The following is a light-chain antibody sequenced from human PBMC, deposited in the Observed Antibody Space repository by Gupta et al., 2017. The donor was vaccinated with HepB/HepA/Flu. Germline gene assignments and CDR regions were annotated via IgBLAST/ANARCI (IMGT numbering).Light chain of an antibody. CDR2: RNI. J-gene: IGLJ1*01. V-gene: IGLV1-40*01. Sequence: QSVLTQPPSVSGAPGQRVTISCTGSGSNIGAGYDVHWYQQLPGTAPKLLIYRNINRPSGVPDRLSGSNSGTSASLAITGLQAEDEADYYCQSYDSSLSGLYVFGTGTEVTVL. CDR3: QSYDSSLSGLYV. CDR1: GSNIGAGYD.